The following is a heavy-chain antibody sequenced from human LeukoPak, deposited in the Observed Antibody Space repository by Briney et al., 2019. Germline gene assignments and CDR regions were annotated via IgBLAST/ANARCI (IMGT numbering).Heavy chain of an antibody. V-gene: IGHV4-4*07. CDR1: GGSISSYY. CDR2: IYTSGST. CDR3: ARAAGPDYYDSSGYYYVGWFDP. J-gene: IGHJ5*02. Sequence: RASETLSLTCTVSGGSISSYYWSWIRQPAGKGLEWIGRIYTSGSTNYNPSLKSRVTMSVDTSKNQFSLKLSSVTAADTAVYYCARAAGPDYYDSSGYYYVGWFDPWGQGTLVTVSS. D-gene: IGHD3-22*01.